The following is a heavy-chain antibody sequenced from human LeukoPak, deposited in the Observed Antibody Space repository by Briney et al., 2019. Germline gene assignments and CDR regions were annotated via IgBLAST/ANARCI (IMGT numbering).Heavy chain of an antibody. J-gene: IGHJ4*02. CDR2: ISGSGGST. CDR3: AKDHPNYDFWSGYYDY. CDR1: GFTFSSYA. V-gene: IGHV3-23*01. Sequence: GGSLRLSCAASGFTFSSYAMSWVRQAPGKGLEWVSAISGSGGSTYYADSVKGRFTISRDNSKNTPYLQMHSLRAEDTAVYYCAKDHPNYDFWSGYYDYWGQGTLVTVSS. D-gene: IGHD3-3*01.